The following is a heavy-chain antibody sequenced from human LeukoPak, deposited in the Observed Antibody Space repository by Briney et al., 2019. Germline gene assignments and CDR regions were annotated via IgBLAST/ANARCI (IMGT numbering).Heavy chain of an antibody. J-gene: IGHJ6*02. CDR1: GYTFTDHG. Sequence: ASVKVSCKASGYTFTDHGITWVRQARGQGFEWMGWMSVFNGYTKYAEGFQGRVTMTTDTSTRTAHMEMRGLRSNDTAVYYCARAVGSTDYYGVDVWGQGTTVTVSS. CDR2: MSVFNGYT. V-gene: IGHV1-18*01. CDR3: ARAVGSTDYYGVDV. D-gene: IGHD3-10*01.